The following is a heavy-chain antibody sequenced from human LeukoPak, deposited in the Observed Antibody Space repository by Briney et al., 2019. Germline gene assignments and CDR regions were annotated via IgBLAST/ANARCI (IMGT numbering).Heavy chain of an antibody. Sequence: GRSLGLSCAASGFTFSSYGMHWVRQAPGKGLEWVAVISYDGSNKYYADSVKGRFTISRDNSKNTLYLQMNSLRAEDTAVYYCAKVRTGATSYYFDYWGQGTLVTVSS. V-gene: IGHV3-30*18. CDR2: ISYDGSNK. CDR1: GFTFSSYG. D-gene: IGHD1-26*01. J-gene: IGHJ4*02. CDR3: AKVRTGATSYYFDY.